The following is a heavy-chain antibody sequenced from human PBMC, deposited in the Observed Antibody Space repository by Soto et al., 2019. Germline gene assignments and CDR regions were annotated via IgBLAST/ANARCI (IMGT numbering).Heavy chain of an antibody. CDR2: ISAYNGNT. Sequence: ASVKVSCKASVYTFTSYGISWVRQAPGQGLEWMGWISAYNGNTDYAQKLQGRVTMTTDTSTSTAYMELRSLRSDDTAVYYCARGPDCSGGSCYSGDLYYYYMDVWGKGTTVTVSS. V-gene: IGHV1-18*01. D-gene: IGHD2-15*01. J-gene: IGHJ6*03. CDR3: ARGPDCSGGSCYSGDLYYYYMDV. CDR1: VYTFTSYG.